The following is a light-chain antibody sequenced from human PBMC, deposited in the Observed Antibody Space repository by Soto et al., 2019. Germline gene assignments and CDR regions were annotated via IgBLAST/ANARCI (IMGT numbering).Light chain of an antibody. CDR1: SSDVGTYDY. J-gene: IGLJ1*01. CDR3: NSYAGTITRFV. Sequence: QSVLTQPASVTGSPGQSIPISCTGSSSDVGTYDYVSWYQQHPGKAPKLMIYEVNNRPSGVSNRFSGSKSGNTASLTISGLQADDEADYYCNSYAGTITRFVFGTGTKVTVL. CDR2: EVN. V-gene: IGLV2-14*01.